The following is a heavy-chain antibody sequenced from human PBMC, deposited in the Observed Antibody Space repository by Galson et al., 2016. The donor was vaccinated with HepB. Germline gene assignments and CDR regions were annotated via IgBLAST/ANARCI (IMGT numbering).Heavy chain of an antibody. CDR2: INQDGNER. Sequence: SLRLSCAASGFSLSRYWMRWVRQAPGKGLEWVANINQDGNERHYVESVQGRFIVSRDHAQTAVFLQMASLRVEDTAIYYCASDLTYCTGGVWVAGMEVWGQGTTVTVSS. D-gene: IGHD2-8*02. CDR1: GFSLSRYW. CDR3: ASDLTYCTGGVWVAGMEV. V-gene: IGHV3-7*01. J-gene: IGHJ6*02.